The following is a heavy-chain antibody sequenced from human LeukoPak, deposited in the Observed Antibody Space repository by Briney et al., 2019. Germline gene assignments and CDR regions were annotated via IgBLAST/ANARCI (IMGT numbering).Heavy chain of an antibody. D-gene: IGHD3-3*01. CDR2: ISWNSGSI. J-gene: IGHJ4*02. CDR1: GFTFDDYA. V-gene: IGHV3-9*01. CDR3: ARSARLMKGVVEVTALDD. Sequence: GGSLRLSCAASGFTFDDYAMHWVRQAPGKGLEWVSGISWNSGSIGYADSVKGRFTIARDNAKNSVYLEMNSLRADDTAVYYCARSARLMKGVVEVTALDDWGQGTLVTVSS.